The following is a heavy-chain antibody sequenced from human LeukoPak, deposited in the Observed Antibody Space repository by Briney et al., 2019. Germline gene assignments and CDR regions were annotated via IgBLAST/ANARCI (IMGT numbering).Heavy chain of an antibody. CDR2: ISSSSSNI. Sequence: GGSLRLSCAASGFTFSSYSMNWVRQAPGKGLEWVSYISSSSSNIYYADSVKGRFTISRDNAKNSLYLQMNSLRAEDTAVYYCARDSGYYYDSSGDWGQGTLVTVSS. D-gene: IGHD3-22*01. V-gene: IGHV3-48*01. J-gene: IGHJ4*02. CDR1: GFTFSSYS. CDR3: ARDSGYYYDSSGD.